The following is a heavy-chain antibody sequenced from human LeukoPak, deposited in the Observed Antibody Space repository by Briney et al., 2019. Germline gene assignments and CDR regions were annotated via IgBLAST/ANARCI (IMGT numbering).Heavy chain of an antibody. V-gene: IGHV3-66*01. CDR3: TGSFGELSFFDH. CDR1: EFSVGSNY. CDR2: IYSGGST. J-gene: IGHJ4*02. D-gene: IGHD3-10*01. Sequence: GGSLRLSCAASEFSVGSNYMTWVRQAPGKGLEWVSLIYSGGSTYYADSVKGRFTISRDNSKNTLYLQMNSLKTEDTAVYFCTGSFGELSFFDHWGQGTLVTVSS.